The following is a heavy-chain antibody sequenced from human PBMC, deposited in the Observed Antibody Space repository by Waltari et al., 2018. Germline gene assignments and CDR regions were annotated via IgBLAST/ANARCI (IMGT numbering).Heavy chain of an antibody. V-gene: IGHV3-74*01. D-gene: IGHD5-18*01. CDR1: GFAFSRCW. CDR2: IDDDGSGT. CDR3: SRSPAGYSRSDY. Sequence: EVRLEESGGGLVQPGGSLRLSCAASGFAFSRCWMHWVRQAPGKGLVWVSRIDDDGSGTTYADSVMGRFTISRDNAKNTVYLEMNSLRAEDTAVYYCSRSPAGYSRSDYWGQGTLVTVSS. J-gene: IGHJ4*02.